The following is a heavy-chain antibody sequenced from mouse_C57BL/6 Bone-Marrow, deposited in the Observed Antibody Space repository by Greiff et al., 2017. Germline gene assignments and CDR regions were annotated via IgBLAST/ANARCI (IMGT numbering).Heavy chain of an antibody. V-gene: IGHV5-6*01. CDR2: ISSGGSYT. D-gene: IGHD1-1*01. CDR1: GFTFSSYG. J-gene: IGHJ4*01. CDR3: ARQSGPITTVVALYYYAMAY. Sequence: EVQGVESGGDLVKPGGSLKLSCAASGFTFSSYGMSWVRQTPDQRLEWVATISSGGSYTYYPDSVKGRFTIFGDNAKHTLYLQMSSLKSEDTAMYYCARQSGPITTVVALYYYAMAYGGQGAS.